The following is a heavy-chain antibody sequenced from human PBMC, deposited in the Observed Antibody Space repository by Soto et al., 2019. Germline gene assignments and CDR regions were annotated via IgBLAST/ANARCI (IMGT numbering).Heavy chain of an antibody. CDR3: ARGLRRGSSWYTPYYYYGMDV. V-gene: IGHV4-34*01. D-gene: IGHD6-13*01. CDR2: INHSGST. CDR1: GGSFSGYY. J-gene: IGHJ6*02. Sequence: TLSLTCAVYGGSFSGYYWSWIRQPPGKGLEWIGEINHSGSTNYNPSLKSRVTISVDTSKNQFSLKLSSVTAADTAVYYCARGLRRGSSWYTPYYYYGMDVWGQGTTVTVSS.